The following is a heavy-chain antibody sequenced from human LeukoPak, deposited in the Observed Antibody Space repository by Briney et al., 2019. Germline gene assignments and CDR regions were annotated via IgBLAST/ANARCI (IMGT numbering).Heavy chain of an antibody. Sequence: GGSLRLSCAASGFTFSSYGMNWVRQAPGKGLEWVSYISTSTATIYYADSVKGRFTISRDNAKNSLYLQMNSLRAEDTAVYYCAAHMLGMDSSSWSDYWGQGTLVTVSS. D-gene: IGHD6-13*01. CDR2: ISTSTATI. V-gene: IGHV3-48*04. J-gene: IGHJ4*02. CDR1: GFTFSSYG. CDR3: AAHMLGMDSSSWSDY.